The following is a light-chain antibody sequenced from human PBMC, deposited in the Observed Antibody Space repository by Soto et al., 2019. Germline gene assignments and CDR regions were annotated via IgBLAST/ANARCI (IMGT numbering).Light chain of an antibody. CDR1: DSNTGDNY. Sequence: QSVLTQPPSVSAAPGQRVTISCTGSDSNTGDNYVSWYQHLPGTAPRLLIYDNNRRPSGIPDRFSGSKSGTSATLGITGLQTEDEADYYCGTWDSSLSVVLFGGGTKVTVL. J-gene: IGLJ3*02. V-gene: IGLV1-51*01. CDR2: DNN. CDR3: GTWDSSLSVVL.